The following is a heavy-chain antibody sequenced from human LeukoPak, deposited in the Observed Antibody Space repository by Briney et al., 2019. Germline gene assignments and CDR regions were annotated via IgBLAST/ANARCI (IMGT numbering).Heavy chain of an antibody. V-gene: IGHV4-34*01. CDR2: INHSGST. D-gene: IGHD6-13*01. J-gene: IGHJ4*02. CDR1: GGSFIGYF. CDR3: ARVPTSSWPSPDY. Sequence: SETLSLTSAVYGGSFIGYFWSWVRQPAGMGLEWIGEINHSGSTKYSPSLKSRVTISVDTSKNQFSLNLNSVTAADTADCARVPTSSWPSPDYWGQGTLVTVSS.